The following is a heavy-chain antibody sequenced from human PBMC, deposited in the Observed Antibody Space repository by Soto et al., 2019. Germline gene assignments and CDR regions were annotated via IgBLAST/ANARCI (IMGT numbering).Heavy chain of an antibody. V-gene: IGHV3-53*01. CDR1: GFTVSSNY. D-gene: IGHD6-13*01. J-gene: IGHJ4*02. Sequence: GGSLRLSCAASGFTVSSNYMSWVRQAPGKGLEWVSVIYSGGSTYYADSVKGRFTISRDNSKNTLYLQMNSLRAEDTAVYYCARGPQLVSNYFDYWGQGTLVTVSS. CDR2: IYSGGST. CDR3: ARGPQLVSNYFDY.